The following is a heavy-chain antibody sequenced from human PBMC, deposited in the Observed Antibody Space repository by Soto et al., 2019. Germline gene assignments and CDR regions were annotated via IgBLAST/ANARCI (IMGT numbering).Heavy chain of an antibody. Sequence: EVQLVESGGGLVKPGGSLRLSCAASGFTFSSYSMNWVRQAPGKGLEWVSSISSSSSYIYYADSVKGRLTISRDNAKNSLYLQMNSLRAEDTAVYYCARGIVVVPAAMAYWGQGTLVTVSS. J-gene: IGHJ4*02. V-gene: IGHV3-21*01. CDR2: ISSSSSYI. CDR1: GFTFSSYS. CDR3: ARGIVVVPAAMAY. D-gene: IGHD2-2*01.